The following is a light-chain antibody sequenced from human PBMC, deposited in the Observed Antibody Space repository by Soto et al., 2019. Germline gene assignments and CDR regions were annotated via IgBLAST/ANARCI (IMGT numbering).Light chain of an antibody. CDR1: SSDIGAYKY. CDR2: DVS. Sequence: QSALTQPPSVSGSPGQSVTISCTGTSSDIGAYKYVSWYQQHPGKAPKLMIYDVSNRPSGVPDRFSGSKSGNTASLTISGLQAEDEADYYCCSYAGTYSYVFGTGTKLTVL. V-gene: IGLV2-11*01. J-gene: IGLJ1*01. CDR3: CSYAGTYSYV.